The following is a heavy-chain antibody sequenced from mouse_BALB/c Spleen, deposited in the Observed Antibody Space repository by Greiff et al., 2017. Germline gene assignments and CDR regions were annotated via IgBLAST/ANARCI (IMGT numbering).Heavy chain of an antibody. V-gene: IGHV1-9*01. CDR1: GYTFSSYW. CDR3: ARSPMITTAYWYFDV. CDR2: ILPGSGST. D-gene: IGHD2-4*01. Sequence: VQLQQSGAELMKPGASVKISCKATGYTFSSYWIEWVKQRPGHGLEWIGEILPGSGSTNYNEKFKGKATFTADTSSNTAYMQLSSLTSEDSAVEYCARSPMITTAYWYFDVWGAGTTVTVSS. J-gene: IGHJ1*01.